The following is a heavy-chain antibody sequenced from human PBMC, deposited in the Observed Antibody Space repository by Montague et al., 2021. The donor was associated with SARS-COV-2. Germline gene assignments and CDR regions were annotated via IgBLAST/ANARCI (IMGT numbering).Heavy chain of an antibody. J-gene: IGHJ5*02. CDR3: AREIRAPGSWFDP. Sequence: SETLSLTCTVSGGSIRNYFWSWFRQSPGKDLVWFGYIYYTGSTNYNHPPKSRVTMSISMSENQFSLKLNSVTAADTAVYYCAREIRAPGSWFDPWGQGTLVTASS. D-gene: IGHD1-26*01. CDR2: IYYTGST. CDR1: GGSIRNYF. V-gene: IGHV4-59*12.